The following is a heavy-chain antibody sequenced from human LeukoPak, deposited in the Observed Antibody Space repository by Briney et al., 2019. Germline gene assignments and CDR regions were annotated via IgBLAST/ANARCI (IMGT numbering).Heavy chain of an antibody. CDR3: ASNDYRDEGIDS. V-gene: IGHV3-21*01. CDR2: ISYSGPHM. J-gene: IGHJ4*02. CDR1: GFTFSTYA. D-gene: IGHD4-17*01. Sequence: GGSLRLSCVASGFTFSTYAMNWVRQAPGKGLEWVSSISYSGPHMFYGDSVRGRFTISRDNAENSLFLQMNSLRAEDTAVYFCASNDYRDEGIDSWGQGTLVTVSS.